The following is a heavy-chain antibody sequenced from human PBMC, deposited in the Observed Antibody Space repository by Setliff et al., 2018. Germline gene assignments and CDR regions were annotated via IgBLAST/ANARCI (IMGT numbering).Heavy chain of an antibody. CDR3: ARGGYGGYHEALDI. CDR1: GDIFSNSH. J-gene: IGHJ3*02. CDR2: MSPDNGRA. D-gene: IGHD5-12*01. V-gene: IGHV1-8*02. Sequence: ASVKVSCKASGDIFSNSHINWVRQATGQGLEWMGWMSPDNGRAGYTQKFQGRVTMTRDTSISTAYLELNSLRSDDTAMYYCARGGYGGYHEALDIWGQGTMVTVSS.